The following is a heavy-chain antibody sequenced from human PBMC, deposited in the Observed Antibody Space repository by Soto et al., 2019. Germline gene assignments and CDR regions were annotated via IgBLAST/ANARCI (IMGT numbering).Heavy chain of an antibody. CDR1: GGSISSGGYY. CDR3: ARFSRIVVVVAATRSHDAFDI. V-gene: IGHV4-31*03. J-gene: IGHJ3*02. CDR2: IYYSGST. Sequence: SETLSLTCTVSGGSISSGGYYWSWIRQHPGKGLEWIGYIYYSGSTYYNPSPKSRVTISVDTSKNQFSLKLSSVTAADTAVYYCARFSRIVVVVAATRSHDAFDIWGQGTMVTVSS. D-gene: IGHD2-15*01.